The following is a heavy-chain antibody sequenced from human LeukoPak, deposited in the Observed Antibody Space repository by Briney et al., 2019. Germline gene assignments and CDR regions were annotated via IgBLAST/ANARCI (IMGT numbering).Heavy chain of an antibody. Sequence: PGGPLRLSCAASGFTFSSYGMHWVRQAPGEGLEWVAFIRYDGSNKYYADSVKGRFTISRDNSKNTLYLQMNSLRAEDTAVYYCAKDYYGSGSYYTGPTDYWGQGTLVTVSS. V-gene: IGHV3-30*02. CDR3: AKDYYGSGSYYTGPTDY. J-gene: IGHJ4*02. D-gene: IGHD3-10*01. CDR2: IRYDGSNK. CDR1: GFTFSSYG.